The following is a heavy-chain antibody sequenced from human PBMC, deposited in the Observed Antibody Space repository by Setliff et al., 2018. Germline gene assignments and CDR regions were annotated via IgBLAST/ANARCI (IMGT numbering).Heavy chain of an antibody. CDR1: GITFSSFW. Sequence: LRLSCGVSGITFSSFWMSWVRQAPGKGLELVANIKQDGSEEYYVDSMKGRFTISRDNAKNSLFLDMKSLTVDDTAVYYCTSSIVVVPATRPHMDVWGKGITVTVSS. CDR2: IKQDGSEE. CDR3: TSSIVVVPATRPHMDV. D-gene: IGHD2-2*01. J-gene: IGHJ6*03. V-gene: IGHV3-7*01.